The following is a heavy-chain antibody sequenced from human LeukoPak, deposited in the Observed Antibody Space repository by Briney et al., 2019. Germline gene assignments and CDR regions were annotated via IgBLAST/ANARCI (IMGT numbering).Heavy chain of an antibody. CDR3: ARDHNYASDN. CDR1: GFPFSEYS. J-gene: IGHJ4*02. CDR2: IGISSGNT. V-gene: IGHV3-11*06. D-gene: IGHD1-1*01. Sequence: GGSLRLSCAASGFPFSEYSMNWVRQAPGKGLEWISYIGISSGNTKYADSVKGRFTVSGDNARNSLYLQMNSLRVEDTAVYYCARDHNYASDNWGQGTLVTVSS.